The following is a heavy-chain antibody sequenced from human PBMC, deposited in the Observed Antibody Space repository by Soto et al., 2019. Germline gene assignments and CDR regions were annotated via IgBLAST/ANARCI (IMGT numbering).Heavy chain of an antibody. V-gene: IGHV4-30-2*01. Sequence: QLRLQESGSGLVKPSQTLSLTCAASGGSISSGGYSWTWIRQPPGNGLEWIGYIYHSGSTYYNPSLKSRVTISVDRSKTQFSLKLSSVTAADAAVYYCARAMGGNMINRQDRPYYFDSWGQGTLVTVSS. CDR3: ARAMGGNMINRQDRPYYFDS. CDR1: GGSISSGGYS. D-gene: IGHD3-22*01. J-gene: IGHJ4*02. CDR2: IYHSGST.